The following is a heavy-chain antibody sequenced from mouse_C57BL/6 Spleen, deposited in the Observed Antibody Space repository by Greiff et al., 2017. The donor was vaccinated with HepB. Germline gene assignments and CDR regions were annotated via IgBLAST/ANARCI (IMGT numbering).Heavy chain of an antibody. CDR1: GYTFTDYY. CDR2: IFPGSGST. J-gene: IGHJ1*03. V-gene: IGHV1-75*01. D-gene: IGHD1-1*01. CDR3: ARSSYYGSSYWYFEV. Sequence: QVQLQQSGPELVKPGASVKISCKASGYTFTDYYINWVKQRPGQGLEWIGWIFPGSGSTYYNEKFKGKATLTVDKTSSTAYMLLSSLTSEDSAVYFCARSSYYGSSYWYFEVWGTGTTVTVSS.